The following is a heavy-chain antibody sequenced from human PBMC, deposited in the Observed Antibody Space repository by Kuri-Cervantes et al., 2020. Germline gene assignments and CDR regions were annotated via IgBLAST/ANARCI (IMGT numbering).Heavy chain of an antibody. D-gene: IGHD3-3*01. CDR2: ITSSSSYI. J-gene: IGHJ4*02. V-gene: IGHV3-21*01. CDR1: GFTFSSYA. CDR3: ASEVSYYDFWSGYLDY. Sequence: GESLKISCAASGFTFSSYAMNWVRQAPGKGLEWVSSITSSSSYIYYADSVKGRFTISRDNAKNSLYLQMNSLRAEDTAVYYCASEVSYYDFWSGYLDYWGQGTLVTVSS.